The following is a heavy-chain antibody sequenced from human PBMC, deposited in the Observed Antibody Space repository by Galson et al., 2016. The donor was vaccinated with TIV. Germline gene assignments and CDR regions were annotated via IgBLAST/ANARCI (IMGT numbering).Heavy chain of an antibody. J-gene: IGHJ5*02. Sequence: SVKVSCKASGGTFSNYAVSWVRQAPGQGLEWMGRIIPILGLTNYPQKFQGRVTITSDESTTTADMALSSLRAEDTAVYHCARALQDWWGSPDWFDPWGQGTLVTVSS. CDR1: GGTFSNYA. D-gene: IGHD2-21*01. V-gene: IGHV1-69*04. CDR3: ARALQDWWGSPDWFDP. CDR2: IIPILGLT.